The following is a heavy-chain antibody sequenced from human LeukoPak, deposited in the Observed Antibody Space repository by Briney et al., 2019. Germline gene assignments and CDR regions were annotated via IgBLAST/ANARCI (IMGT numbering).Heavy chain of an antibody. Sequence: GASLRLSCAASGFTFKNYAMTWVRQAPGKGLQWVSAISGRDDSTYYADSVKGRFTISRDISKNTLLLQMNNLRADDTAVYYCAKWGDYDVLTGYYDSDYWGQGTLVTVSS. D-gene: IGHD3-9*01. CDR1: GFTFKNYA. J-gene: IGHJ4*02. CDR3: AKWGDYDVLTGYYDSDY. CDR2: ISGRDDST. V-gene: IGHV3-23*01.